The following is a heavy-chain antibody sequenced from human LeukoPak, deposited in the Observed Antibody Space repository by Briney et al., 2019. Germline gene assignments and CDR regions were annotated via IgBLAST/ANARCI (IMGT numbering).Heavy chain of an antibody. Sequence: SVKVSCKASGGTFSSYAISWVRPAPGQGLEWMGRIIPILGIANYARKFQGRVTITADKSTSTAYMELSSLRSEDTAVYYCARIEKRILWFGDHPSFRFDPWGQGTLVTVSS. CDR3: ARIEKRILWFGDHPSFRFDP. D-gene: IGHD3-10*01. J-gene: IGHJ5*02. CDR2: IIPILGIA. CDR1: GGTFSSYA. V-gene: IGHV1-69*04.